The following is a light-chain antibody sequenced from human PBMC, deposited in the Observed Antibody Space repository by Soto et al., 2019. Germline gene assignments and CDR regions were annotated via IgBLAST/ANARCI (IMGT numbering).Light chain of an antibody. J-gene: IGKJ1*01. CDR2: GAS. V-gene: IGKV3-20*01. CDR3: QQFGSSPWT. Sequence: EIVLTQSPGTLSLSPGERATLSCRASQSVSSSYLAWYQQKPGQAPRLLIYGASRRATGIPDRFTGSASGTDFTLTISRLEPEDFAVYYCQQFGSSPWTFGQGTKVEIK. CDR1: QSVSSSY.